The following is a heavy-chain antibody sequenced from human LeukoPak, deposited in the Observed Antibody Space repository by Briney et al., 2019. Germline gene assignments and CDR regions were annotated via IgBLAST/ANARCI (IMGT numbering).Heavy chain of an antibody. J-gene: IGHJ4*02. D-gene: IGHD3-9*01. CDR2: INWNVGST. CDR3: ARGDLRYFDWLPSIYYFDY. Sequence: GGSLRLSCAASGFTFDDYGMSWVSQAPGEGREWVGGINWNVGSTVYADSVKGRFTISRDNAKNSLYLQMNSLRTEDTALYHCARGDLRYFDWLPSIYYFDYWGQGTLVTVSS. CDR1: GFTFDDYG. V-gene: IGHV3-20*01.